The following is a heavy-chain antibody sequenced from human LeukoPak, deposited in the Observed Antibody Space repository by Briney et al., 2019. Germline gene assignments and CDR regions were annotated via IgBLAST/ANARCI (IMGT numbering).Heavy chain of an antibody. D-gene: IGHD6-13*01. CDR1: GYIFSDYY. Sequence: ASVKVSCKASGYIFSDYYMHWVRQAPGQGLEWLGWINPKTGAADYAQQFRGRITMTRDTSINTDYMEMKRVTSDDTAVYYCARGAEAETSPLDYWGQGTLVIVSS. CDR2: INPKTGAA. V-gene: IGHV1-2*02. CDR3: ARGAEAETSPLDY. J-gene: IGHJ4*02.